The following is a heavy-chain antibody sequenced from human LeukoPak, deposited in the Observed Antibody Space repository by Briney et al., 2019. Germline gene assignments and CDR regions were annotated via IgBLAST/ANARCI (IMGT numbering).Heavy chain of an antibody. J-gene: IGHJ6*02. CDR3: ARDRGEYYYDSGIDYYYYNGMNV. Sequence: GGSLRLSCVASGFTFSSYGMQWVRQAPGKGLEWVALIWYDGTNENYADSVKGRFTISKDRSRNTLSLQMNSLRAEDTAVYYCARDRGEYYYDSGIDYYYYNGMNVWGQGTTVTVSS. D-gene: IGHD3-10*01. V-gene: IGHV3-33*01. CDR1: GFTFSSYG. CDR2: IWYDGTNE.